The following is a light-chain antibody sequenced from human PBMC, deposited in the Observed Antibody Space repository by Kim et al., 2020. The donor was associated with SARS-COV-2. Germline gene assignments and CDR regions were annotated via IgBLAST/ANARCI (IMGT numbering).Light chain of an antibody. J-gene: IGKJ2*01. CDR3: QQYGTSPLYT. CDR1: QSVASNY. Sequence: SQGERATISCSASQSVASNYLAWYQQRPGQAPRLLIYGASSRAAGIPDRFSGSGSGTDFTLTISRLEPEDFAVYYCQQYGTSPLYTFGQGTKLEI. CDR2: GAS. V-gene: IGKV3-20*01.